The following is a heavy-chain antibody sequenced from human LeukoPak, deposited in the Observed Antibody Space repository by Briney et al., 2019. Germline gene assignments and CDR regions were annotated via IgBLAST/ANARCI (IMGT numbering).Heavy chain of an antibody. D-gene: IGHD2-15*01. J-gene: IGHJ4*02. CDR3: ARGGCSGGSCYFGY. CDR1: GGSFSGYY. V-gene: IGHV4-30-4*01. CDR2: IYYSGST. Sequence: SETLSLTCAVYGGSFSGYYWSWIRQPPGKGLEWIGYIYYSGSTCYNPSLKSRVTISIDTSKNQFSLKLSSVTAADTAVYYCARGGCSGGSCYFGYWGQGTLVTVSS.